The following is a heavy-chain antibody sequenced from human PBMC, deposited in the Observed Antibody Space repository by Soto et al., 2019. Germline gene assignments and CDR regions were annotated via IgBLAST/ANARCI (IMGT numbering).Heavy chain of an antibody. J-gene: IGHJ6*03. V-gene: IGHV1-18*01. CDR3: ARDWYFYGSGSPNHMDV. Sequence: QVQLVQSGDEMRKPGASVKVSCQASGYTFSNYGITWVRQPPGQGLEWMGWISAHNGNSKYAQSLQGRLTLTTDTSTSTAYMELRSLRSDDTAVYYCARDWYFYGSGSPNHMDVWGKGTTVSVSS. CDR1: GYTFSNYG. D-gene: IGHD3-10*01. CDR2: ISAHNGNS.